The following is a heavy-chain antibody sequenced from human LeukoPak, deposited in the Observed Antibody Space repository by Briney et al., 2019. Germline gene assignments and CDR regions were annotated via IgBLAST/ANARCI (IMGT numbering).Heavy chain of an antibody. Sequence: SETLSLTCTVSGGSISSSSYYWGWIRQPPGEGLEWIGSIYYSGSTYYNPSLKSRVTISVDTSKNQFSLKLSSVTAADTAVHYCARHGVGATPDNYYMDVWGKGTTVTVSS. CDR3: ARHGVGATPDNYYMDV. D-gene: IGHD1-26*01. CDR1: GGSISSSSYY. CDR2: IYYSGST. V-gene: IGHV4-39*01. J-gene: IGHJ6*03.